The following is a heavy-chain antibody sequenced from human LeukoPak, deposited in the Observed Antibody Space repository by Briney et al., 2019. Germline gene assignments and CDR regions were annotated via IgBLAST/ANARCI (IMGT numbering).Heavy chain of an antibody. J-gene: IGHJ4*02. CDR3: AKGRGVIPFDY. V-gene: IGHV3-23*01. D-gene: IGHD3-10*01. CDR2: ISGSGGST. Sequence: PGGSLRLSCAASGFTVSSNYMSWVRRAPGKGLEWVSAISGSGGSTYYADSVKGRFTISRDNSKNTLYLQMNSLRAEDTAVYYCAKGRGVIPFDYWGQGTLVTVSS. CDR1: GFTVSSNY.